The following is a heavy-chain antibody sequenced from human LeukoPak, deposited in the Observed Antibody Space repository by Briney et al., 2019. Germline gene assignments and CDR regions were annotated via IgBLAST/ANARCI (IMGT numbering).Heavy chain of an antibody. CDR1: GGSISSYY. D-gene: IGHD6-6*01. J-gene: IGHJ4*02. Sequence: SETLSLTCTVSGGSISSYYWSWIRRPPGKGLEWIGYIYYSGSTNYNPSLKSRVTISVDTSKNQFSLKLSSVTAADTAVYYCASSEYSSTSPDYWGQGTLVTVSS. CDR2: IYYSGST. CDR3: ASSEYSSTSPDY. V-gene: IGHV4-59*01.